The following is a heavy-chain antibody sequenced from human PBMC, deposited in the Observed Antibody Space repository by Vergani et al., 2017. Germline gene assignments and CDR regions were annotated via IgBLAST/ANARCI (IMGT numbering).Heavy chain of an antibody. CDR3: ARDFGGEWYFDL. CDR1: GVSINDSDSY. Sequence: QVQLQESGPGVVKPSQTLSLTCTVSGVSINDSDSYWTWIRQSPGKGLEWIGYVFRNGNVNYNPSFNFRVAIDTSNNELSLRVTSVTAADTAVYYCARDFGGEWYFDLWGRGATVTVSS. J-gene: IGHJ2*01. D-gene: IGHD4-23*01. V-gene: IGHV4-61*08. CDR2: VFRNGNV.